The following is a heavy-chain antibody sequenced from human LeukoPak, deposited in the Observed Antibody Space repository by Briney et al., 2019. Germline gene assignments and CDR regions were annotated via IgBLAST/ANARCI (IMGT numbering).Heavy chain of an antibody. CDR3: AREKHYGHDAFDI. J-gene: IGHJ3*02. Sequence: SETLSLTCTVSGDSISGNYWTWIRQPPGKGLEWIGYIYYSGSTNYNASLKSRVTISVDTSKNQFSLKLSSVTAADTAVYYCAREKHYGHDAFDIWGQGTMVTVSS. CDR2: IYYSGST. CDR1: GDSISGNY. V-gene: IGHV4-59*01. D-gene: IGHD4-17*01.